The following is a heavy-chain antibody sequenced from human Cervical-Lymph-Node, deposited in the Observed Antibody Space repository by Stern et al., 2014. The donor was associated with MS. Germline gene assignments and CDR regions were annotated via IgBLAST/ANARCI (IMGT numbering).Heavy chain of an antibody. CDR3: AHSLPWFDP. CDR2: IYWGDDK. V-gene: IGHV2-5*02. CDR1: GFSLSTSGGG. Sequence: QVTLKESGPTLVKPTQTLTLTCTFSGFSLSTSGGGVGWIRQPPGKALEWLALIYWGDDKRYSPSLKSRITITKATTKKPVVLSMTNMDPVDTATYYCAHSLPWFDPWGQGTLVTVSS. J-gene: IGHJ5*02.